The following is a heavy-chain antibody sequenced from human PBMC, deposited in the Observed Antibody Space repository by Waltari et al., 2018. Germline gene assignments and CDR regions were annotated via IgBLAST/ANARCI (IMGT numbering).Heavy chain of an antibody. J-gene: IGHJ6*02. V-gene: IGHV4-39*07. CDR1: GGSISSSSYY. CDR3: ARAPSYSSGWYRHYYYGMDV. Sequence: QLQLQESGPGLVKPSETLSLTCTVSGGSISSSSYYWGWIRQPTGKGLEWIGSIYYSGSTYYNPSLKSRVTISVDTSKNQFSLKLSSVTAADTAVYYCARAPSYSSGWYRHYYYGMDVWGQGTTVTVSS. CDR2: IYYSGST. D-gene: IGHD6-19*01.